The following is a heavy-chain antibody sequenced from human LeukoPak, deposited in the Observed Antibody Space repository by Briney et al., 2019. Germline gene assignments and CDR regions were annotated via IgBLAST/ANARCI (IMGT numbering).Heavy chain of an antibody. V-gene: IGHV5-51*01. J-gene: IGHJ4*02. CDR3: ASHDYGDYGTFKF. CDR1: GYTFINYW. Sequence: GASLKISCKGSGYTFINYWIGWVRQMPGKGLEWMGIIYPSDSDTRYSPSFRGQVTISADKSISTAYLQWSSLKASDTAMYYCASHDYGDYGTFKFWGQGTLVTVSS. D-gene: IGHD4-17*01. CDR2: IYPSDSDT.